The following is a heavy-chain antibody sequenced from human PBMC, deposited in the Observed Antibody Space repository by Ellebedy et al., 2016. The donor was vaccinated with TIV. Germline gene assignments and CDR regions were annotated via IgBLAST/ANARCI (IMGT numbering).Heavy chain of an antibody. J-gene: IGHJ4*02. CDR1: GFTFSSYA. CDR3: ARDPGIAAATRFDY. V-gene: IGHV3-30-3*01. D-gene: IGHD6-13*01. Sequence: GESLKISCTASGFTFSSYAMHWVRQAPGKGLEWVAVISYDGSNKYYADSVKGRFTISRDNSKNTLYLQMNSLRAEDTAVYYCARDPGIAAATRFDYWGQGTLVTVSS. CDR2: ISYDGSNK.